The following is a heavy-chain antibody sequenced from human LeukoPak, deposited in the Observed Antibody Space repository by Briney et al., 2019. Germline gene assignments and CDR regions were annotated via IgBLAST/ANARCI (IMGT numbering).Heavy chain of an antibody. D-gene: IGHD1/OR15-1a*01. CDR3: AKDHWAGATRWFDR. V-gene: IGHV3-21*04. CDR2: ISGSSSSI. CDR1: GFMSSIYS. Sequence: GGSLRLSCVASGFMSSIYSMNWVRQAPGKGLEWVSAISGSSSSIYYADSVKGRFTISRDNSKNTLYLHMNSLRAEDTAVYYCAKDHWAGATRWFDRWGQGTLVTVSS. J-gene: IGHJ5*02.